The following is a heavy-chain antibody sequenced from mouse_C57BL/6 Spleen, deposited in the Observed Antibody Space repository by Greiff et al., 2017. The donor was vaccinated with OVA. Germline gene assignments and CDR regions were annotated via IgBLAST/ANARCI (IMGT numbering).Heavy chain of an antibody. V-gene: IGHV1-81*01. Sequence: VQLQQSGAELARPGASVKLSCKASGYTFTSSGISWVKQRTGQGLEWIGEIYPRSGNTYYNEKFKGKATLTADKSSSTAYMELRSLTSEDSAVYFCASLDGYRHYAMDYWGQGTSVTVSS. J-gene: IGHJ4*01. CDR1: GYTFTSSG. D-gene: IGHD2-3*01. CDR3: ASLDGYRHYAMDY. CDR2: IYPRSGNT.